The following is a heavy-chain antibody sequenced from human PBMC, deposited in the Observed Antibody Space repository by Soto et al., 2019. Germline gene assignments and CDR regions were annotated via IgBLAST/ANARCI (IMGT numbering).Heavy chain of an antibody. CDR1: GFTFSKYG. CDR3: AKVRFALKYYYGLDV. CDR2: LTDDGKEK. Sequence: QVHLVESGGGVVQPGTSLRLSCVASGFTFSKYGMHWVRQAPGKGLEWVAILTDDGKEKYYADSVKGRFIISRDNSNNTLFLQMNTLSAEHTAVYYCAKVRFALKYYYGLDVWGQGTTVSVSS. V-gene: IGHV3-30*18. J-gene: IGHJ6*02. D-gene: IGHD3-16*01.